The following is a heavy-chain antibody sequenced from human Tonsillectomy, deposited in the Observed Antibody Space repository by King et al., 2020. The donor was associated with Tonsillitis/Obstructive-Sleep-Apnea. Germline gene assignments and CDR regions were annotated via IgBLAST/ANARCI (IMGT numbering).Heavy chain of an antibody. D-gene: IGHD3-9*01. V-gene: IGHV4-39*01. CDR2: IYYNGDT. Sequence: QLQESGPGLVKPSETLSLSCIVSGGSISSSRYYWGWIRQPPGKGLEWIGPIYYNGDTYYHPSLKSRVTVSIDTSENQFSLKLTSVTAADTAVYYCARHAPDMDNYYYYMDVWGKGTTVTVSS. J-gene: IGHJ6*03. CDR1: GGSISSSRYY. CDR3: ARHAPDMDNYYYYMDV.